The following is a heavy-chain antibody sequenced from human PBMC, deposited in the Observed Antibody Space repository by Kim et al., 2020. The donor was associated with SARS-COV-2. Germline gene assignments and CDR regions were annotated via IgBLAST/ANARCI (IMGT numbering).Heavy chain of an antibody. V-gene: IGHV6-1*01. J-gene: IGHJ5*02. CDR3: ARAVMWDIAAQYWFDP. Sequence: SQTLSLTCAISGDSVSSNSAAWNWIRQSPSRGLEWLGRTYYRSKWYNDYAVSVKSRITINPDTSKNQFSLQLNSVTPEDTAVYYCARAVMWDIAAQYWFDPWGQGTLVTVSS. D-gene: IGHD6-6*01. CDR2: TYYRSKWYN. CDR1: GDSVSSNSAA.